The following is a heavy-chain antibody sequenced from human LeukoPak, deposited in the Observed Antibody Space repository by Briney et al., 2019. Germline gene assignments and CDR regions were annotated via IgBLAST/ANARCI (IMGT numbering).Heavy chain of an antibody. CDR3: ANRPAVGRFDY. Sequence: GGSLRLSCAASGFTVSSNYMSWVRQAPGKGLEWVSVIYSGGSTYYADSVKGRFTISRDNSKNTLYLQMSSLTVEDTAVYYCANRPAVGRFDYWGQGTLVTVSS. J-gene: IGHJ4*02. D-gene: IGHD6-13*01. CDR2: IYSGGST. V-gene: IGHV3-53*01. CDR1: GFTVSSNY.